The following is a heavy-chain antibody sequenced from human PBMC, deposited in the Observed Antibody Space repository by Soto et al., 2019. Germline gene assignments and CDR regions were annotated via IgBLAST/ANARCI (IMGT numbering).Heavy chain of an antibody. D-gene: IGHD5-12*01. Sequence: QVHLVQSGAEMKKPGASVKVSCKTSGYSLTTYGITWVRQAPGQGLEWMGWISVHSGSTQSVQKLQGRVTMTTDTSTSTAYMELRSLRSDDTAVYYCARERQGRYEYWGQGTLVTVSS. J-gene: IGHJ4*02. V-gene: IGHV1-18*01. CDR2: ISVHSGST. CDR3: ARERQGRYEY. CDR1: GYSLTTYG.